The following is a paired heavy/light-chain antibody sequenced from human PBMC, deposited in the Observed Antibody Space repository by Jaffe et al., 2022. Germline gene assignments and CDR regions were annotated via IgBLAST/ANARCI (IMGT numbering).Light chain of an antibody. Sequence: QSVLTQPPSVSAAPGQKVTISCSGSSSNIGNNYVSWYQQLPGTAPKLLIYDNNKRPSGIPDRFSGSKSGTSATLGITGLQTGDEADYYCGTWDSSLTAWVFGGGTKLTVL. J-gene: IGLJ3*02. CDR1: SSNIGNNY. CDR2: DNN. CDR3: GTWDSSLTAWV. V-gene: IGLV1-51*01.
Heavy chain of an antibody. CDR1: GFTFSSYG. CDR3: ARDRGGYCSSTSCNDPYYMDV. Sequence: QVQLVESGGGVVQPGGSLRLSCAASGFTFSSYGLHWVRQAPGKWLEWVAFIRYDGTTKYYADSVKGRFTMSRDNSKNTLYLHMNSLRAEDTALFYCARDRGGYCSSTSCNDPYYMDVWGKGTTVTVSS. CDR2: IRYDGTTK. J-gene: IGHJ6*03. V-gene: IGHV3-30*02. D-gene: IGHD2-2*01.